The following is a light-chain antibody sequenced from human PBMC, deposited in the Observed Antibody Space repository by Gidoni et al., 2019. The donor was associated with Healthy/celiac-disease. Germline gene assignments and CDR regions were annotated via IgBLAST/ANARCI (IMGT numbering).Light chain of an antibody. CDR3: AAWDDSLNGPV. CDR2: SNS. Sequence: QSVPTQPPSASGTPGQRVTISCSGSSSNIGSNTVNWDQQLPGTAPKLLIYSNSQRPSGVPDRFSGSKSGTSASLAISGLKSEDETDYYCAAWDDSLNGPVFGGGTKLTVL. CDR1: SSNIGSNT. V-gene: IGLV1-44*01. J-gene: IGLJ2*01.